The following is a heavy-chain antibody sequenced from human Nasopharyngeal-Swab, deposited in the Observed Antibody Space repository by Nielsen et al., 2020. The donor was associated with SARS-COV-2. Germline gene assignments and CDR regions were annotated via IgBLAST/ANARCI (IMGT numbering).Heavy chain of an antibody. J-gene: IGHJ6*02. CDR1: GFTFDDSA. CDR3: AKDKEVLGYYGMDV. CDR2: ISWDSGTM. Sequence: GGSLRLSCAASGFTFDDSAMHWARQAPGKGLEWVSGISWDSGTMGYADSLKGRFTISRDNAKNSLYLQMNSLRAEDTALYYCAKDKEVLGYYGMDVWGQGTTVTVSS. V-gene: IGHV3-9*01. D-gene: IGHD3-10*01.